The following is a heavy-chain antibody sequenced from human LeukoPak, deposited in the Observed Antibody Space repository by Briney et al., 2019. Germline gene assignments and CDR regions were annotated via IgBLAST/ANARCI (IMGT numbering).Heavy chain of an antibody. CDR2: ISAYNGNT. CDR1: GYTFTSYG. D-gene: IGHD4-17*01. J-gene: IGHJ3*02. CDR3: ARDFRGNTVTSKGYTFDI. V-gene: IGHV1-18*01. Sequence: AASVLVSCKASGYTFTSYGITWVRQAPGQGLEWMGWISAYNGNTNYAQRLQGRVTMTTDTSTGTAYMELRSLRSDDTAVYYCARDFRGNTVTSKGYTFDIWGQGTMVTVSS.